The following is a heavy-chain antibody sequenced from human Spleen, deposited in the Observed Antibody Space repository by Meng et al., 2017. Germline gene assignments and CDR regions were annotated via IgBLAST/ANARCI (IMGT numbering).Heavy chain of an antibody. D-gene: IGHD1-26*01. J-gene: IGHJ4*02. CDR2: IYHSGAY. V-gene: IGHV4-4*02. CDR3: ARGAIGTRPFDY. CDR1: GDSITTNW. Sequence: QGQREESGPGLVTPSGTLSLTGAVSGDSITTNWWNWVRQPPGKGLEWIGEIYHSGAYNYNPSLRSRVTISVDKSKNLISLKLDSLTAADTAVYYCARGAIGTRPFDYWGQGTLVTVSS.